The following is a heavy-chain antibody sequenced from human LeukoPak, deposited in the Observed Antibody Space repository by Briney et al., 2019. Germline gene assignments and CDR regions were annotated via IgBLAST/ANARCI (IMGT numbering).Heavy chain of an antibody. CDR3: ARASSTSAFSGMDV. V-gene: IGHV3-53*01. Sequence: GGSLRLSCAASGFTVSSNYMSWVRQAPGKGLGWVSVIYSGGSTYYADSAKGRFTPSRDNSKNTLYLQMNSLRAEDTAVYYCARASSTSAFSGMDVWGKGTTVTVSS. J-gene: IGHJ6*04. CDR2: IYSGGST. CDR1: GFTVSSNY. D-gene: IGHD2-2*01.